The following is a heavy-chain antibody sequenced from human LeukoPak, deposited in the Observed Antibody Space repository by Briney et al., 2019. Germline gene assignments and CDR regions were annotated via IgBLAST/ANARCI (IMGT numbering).Heavy chain of an antibody. Sequence: ASVTVSFTASGYTFTNYAMQWVRQAPGQGLEWMGIINPSGGSTSYAQKFQGRVTMTRDTSTSTVYMELSSLRSEDTAVYYCARARSSGPPPRDAFDIWGQGTMVTVSS. V-gene: IGHV1-46*01. J-gene: IGHJ3*02. CDR1: GYTFTNYA. D-gene: IGHD3-22*01. CDR2: INPSGGST. CDR3: ARARSSGPPPRDAFDI.